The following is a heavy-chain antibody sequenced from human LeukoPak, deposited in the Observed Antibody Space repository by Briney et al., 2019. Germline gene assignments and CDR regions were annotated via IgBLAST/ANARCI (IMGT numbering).Heavy chain of an antibody. CDR1: GFTFSSYA. CDR2: ISTSGRT. V-gene: IGHV3-23*01. CDR3: ARGLDSSGYYHVVDS. J-gene: IGHJ4*02. D-gene: IGHD3-22*01. Sequence: GGSLRLSCAGSGFTFSSYAMSWVRQAPGKGLEWVSLISTSGRTHYADSVQGRFTISRDNSKNTLSLHMNSLRAEDTAVYYCARGLDSSGYYHVVDSWGQGALVTVSS.